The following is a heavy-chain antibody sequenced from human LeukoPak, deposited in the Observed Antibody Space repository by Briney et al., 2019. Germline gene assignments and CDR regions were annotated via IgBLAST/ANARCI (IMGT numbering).Heavy chain of an antibody. CDR2: IYPGDSDT. CDR3: ASPPTRECSSISCPLSY. J-gene: IGHJ4*02. CDR1: GYSFTTYW. Sequence: GESLKISCKGSGYSFTTYWIAWVRQMPGKGLEWMGIIYPGDSDTRYSPSLQGQVTISVDKSVSAAYLQWSSLKASDTAMYYCASPPTRECSSISCPLSYWGQGTLVTVSS. V-gene: IGHV5-51*01. D-gene: IGHD2-2*01.